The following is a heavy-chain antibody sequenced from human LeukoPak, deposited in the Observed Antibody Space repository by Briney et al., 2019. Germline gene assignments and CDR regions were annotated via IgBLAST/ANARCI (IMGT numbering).Heavy chain of an antibody. Sequence: GGSLRLSCAASGFTFSSYAMGWVRQAPGKGLEWVSAISGSGGSTYYADSVKGRFTISRDNSKNTLYLQMNSLRAEDTAVYYCAKAKQYYDFWSGYPFDYWGQGTLVTVSS. D-gene: IGHD3-3*01. CDR2: ISGSGGST. V-gene: IGHV3-23*01. CDR1: GFTFSSYA. CDR3: AKAKQYYDFWSGYPFDY. J-gene: IGHJ4*02.